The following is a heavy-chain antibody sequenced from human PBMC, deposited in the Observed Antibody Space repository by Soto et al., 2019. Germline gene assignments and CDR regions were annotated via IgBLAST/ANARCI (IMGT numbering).Heavy chain of an antibody. CDR2: IYWDDDK. CDR3: AHRSALYYDFWSGYYTGDFRGGSSYYFDY. CDR1: GFSLSTSGVG. Sequence: QITLKESGPTLVKPTQTLTLTCTFSGFSLSTSGVGVGWIRQPPGKALEWLALIYWDDDKRYSPSLKSRLTITKDTSKNQLVLTMTYMDPVDTATYYCAHRSALYYDFWSGYYTGDFRGGSSYYFDYWGQGTLVTVSS. J-gene: IGHJ4*02. D-gene: IGHD3-3*01. V-gene: IGHV2-5*02.